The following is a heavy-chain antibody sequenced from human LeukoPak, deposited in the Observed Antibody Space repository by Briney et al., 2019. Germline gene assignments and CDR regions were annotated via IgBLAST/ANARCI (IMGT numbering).Heavy chain of an antibody. V-gene: IGHV3-53*05. CDR1: GFTVSTNL. J-gene: IGHJ5*02. D-gene: IGHD3-10*01. Sequence: GGSLRLTCTVSGFTVSTNLWDWVRQAPGKGLEWVSLIYDDGRPVYADSVRGRFTISRDNPKNMVSLQINSLRLEDSAIYYSARDRAGRQSWVEFDLWGHGTLVTVSS. CDR3: ARDRAGRQSWVEFDL. CDR2: IYDDGRP.